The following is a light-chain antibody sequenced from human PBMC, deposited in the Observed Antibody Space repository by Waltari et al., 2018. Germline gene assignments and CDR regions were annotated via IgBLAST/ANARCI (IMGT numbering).Light chain of an antibody. CDR1: SLRSGD. CDR2: GEN. V-gene: IGLV3-19*01. CDR3: NSRDNRGQGVV. J-gene: IGLJ2*01. Sequence: SSELTQDPAVSVALGQTIRITSQRDSLRSGDSSWYQQKPGQAPVLVMFGENNRPSGIPDRFSGSISGSTTSLTITGAQAEDEADYYCNSRDNRGQGVVFGGGTKVTVL.